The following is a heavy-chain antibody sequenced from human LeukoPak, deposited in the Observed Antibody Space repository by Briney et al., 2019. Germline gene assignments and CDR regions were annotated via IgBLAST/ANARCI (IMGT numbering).Heavy chain of an antibody. Sequence: GGSLRLSCAASGFTVSRSYMSWVRQAPGKGLEWVSVIYSGGSTYYADSVKGRFTISRDNSKNTLYLQMNSLRAEDTAVYYCAGSGSYYAAEYSQHWGQGTLVTVSS. V-gene: IGHV3-53*01. D-gene: IGHD1-26*01. CDR3: AGSGSYYAAEYSQH. J-gene: IGHJ1*01. CDR1: GFTVSRSY. CDR2: IYSGGST.